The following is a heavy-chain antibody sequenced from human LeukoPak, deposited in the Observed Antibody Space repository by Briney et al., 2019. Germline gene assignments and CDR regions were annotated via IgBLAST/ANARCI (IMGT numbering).Heavy chain of an antibody. J-gene: IGHJ4*02. D-gene: IGHD5-12*01. CDR1: GGSISSSSYY. CDR2: IYYSGST. V-gene: IGHV4-39*01. Sequence: SETLSLTCTVSGGSISSSSYYWGWIRQPPGKGLEWIGSIYYSGSTYYNPSLKSRVTISVDTSKNQFSLKLSSVTAADTAVYYCARARRGYSGYEGGRKYYFDYWGQGTLVTVSS. CDR3: ARARRGYSGYEGGRKYYFDY.